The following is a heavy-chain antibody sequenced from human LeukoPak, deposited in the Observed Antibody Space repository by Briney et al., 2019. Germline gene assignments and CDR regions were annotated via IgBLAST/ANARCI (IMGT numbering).Heavy chain of an antibody. CDR1: GFTFSSYA. D-gene: IGHD1-1*01. J-gene: IGHJ4*02. CDR2: ITSNGGGT. V-gene: IGHV3-23*01. CDR3: AKGTLQQFAY. Sequence: GGSASLSCAASGFTFSSYAMSWVGQAAGKGLEWVSTITSNGGGTYYADCVKGRFTISSDNSKNTLYLQMNSLRAEDTAIYYCAKGTLQQFAYTGERALVTVSS.